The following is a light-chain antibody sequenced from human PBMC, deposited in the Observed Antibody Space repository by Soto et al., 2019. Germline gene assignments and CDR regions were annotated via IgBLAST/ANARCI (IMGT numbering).Light chain of an antibody. J-gene: IGLJ2*01. CDR1: SSDVGGHNY. V-gene: IGLV2-14*01. Sequence: QSALTQPASVSGSPGQSITISCTGTSSDVGGHNYVSWYQQHPGKAPKLMIYDVSNRPSGVSNRFSGSKSGNTASLTISGLQAEDEGDYYCGSYTSSWNLVFGGGTKVTVL. CDR2: DVS. CDR3: GSYTSSWNLV.